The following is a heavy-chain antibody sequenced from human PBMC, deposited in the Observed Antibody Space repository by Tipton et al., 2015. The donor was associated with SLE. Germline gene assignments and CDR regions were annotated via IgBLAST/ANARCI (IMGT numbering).Heavy chain of an antibody. CDR1: GGSFSGYY. CDR3: ARHRAYSGYDLFYFDY. D-gene: IGHD5-12*01. V-gene: IGHV4-34*01. Sequence: TLSLTCAVYGGSFSGYYWSWIRQPPGKGLEWIGEINHRGSTNYNPSLKSRLTISLDTSKNQFSLKLSSVTAADTAVYYCARHRAYSGYDLFYFDYWGQGTLVTVSS. J-gene: IGHJ4*02. CDR2: INHRGST.